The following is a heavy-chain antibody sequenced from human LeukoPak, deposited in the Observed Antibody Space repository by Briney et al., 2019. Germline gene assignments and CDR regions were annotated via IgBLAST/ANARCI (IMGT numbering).Heavy chain of an antibody. V-gene: IGHV3-9*01. CDR1: GFTFDDYA. CDR2: ISWNSGSI. CDR3: AKDSGSYGGAFDI. D-gene: IGHD1-26*01. Sequence: SLSLSCAAPGFTFDDYAMHWVRQAPGKGLGWVSGISWNSGSIGYADSVKGRFTISRDNSKNSLYLQMNSLRAEDTALYYCAKDSGSYGGAFDIWGQGTMVTVSS. J-gene: IGHJ3*02.